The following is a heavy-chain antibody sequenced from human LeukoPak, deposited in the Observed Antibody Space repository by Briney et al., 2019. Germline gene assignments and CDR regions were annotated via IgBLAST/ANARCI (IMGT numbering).Heavy chain of an antibody. CDR2: ISGSGSDI. Sequence: GGSLRLSCAASGFTFSTFSMNWVRQTPGKGLEWVSAISGSGSDIYYADSVKGRFTISRDNPKRSLYLQMNSLRAEGTDVYYCARRTFPNDAFDVWGQGTVVTVSS. CDR1: GFTFSTFS. CDR3: ARRTFPNDAFDV. D-gene: IGHD1-7*01. J-gene: IGHJ3*01. V-gene: IGHV3-21*01.